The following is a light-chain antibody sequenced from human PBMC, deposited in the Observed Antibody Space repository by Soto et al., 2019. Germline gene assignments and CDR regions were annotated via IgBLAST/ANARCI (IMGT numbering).Light chain of an antibody. CDR2: WAS. CDR3: QQYFNTPWT. V-gene: IGKV4-1*01. Sequence: DIIMTQSPESLAVSLGERATINCKSSQSLLYRSKNKDDLAWYQQKPGQPPRLLIYWASTRESGVSDRFSGSESGTDFTLTVTSMQAEDVAVYYCQQYFNTPWTFGQGTKVEIK. CDR1: QSLLYRSKNKDD. J-gene: IGKJ1*01.